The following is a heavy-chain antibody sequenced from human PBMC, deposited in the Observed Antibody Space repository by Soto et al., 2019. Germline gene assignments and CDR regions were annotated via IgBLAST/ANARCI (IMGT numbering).Heavy chain of an antibody. Sequence: PGGSLRLSCAASGLTFSSYEMNWVRQAPGKGLEWVSYISSSGSTIYYADSVKGRFTISRDNAKNSLYLQMNSLRAEDTAVYYCARASVYYYYGMDVWGQGTTVTVSS. J-gene: IGHJ6*02. CDR2: ISSSGSTI. CDR3: ARASVYYYYGMDV. CDR1: GLTFSSYE. V-gene: IGHV3-48*03.